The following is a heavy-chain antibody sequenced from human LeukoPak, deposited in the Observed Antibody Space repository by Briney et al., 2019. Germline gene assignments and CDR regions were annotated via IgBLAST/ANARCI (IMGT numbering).Heavy chain of an antibody. CDR3: ARDYWGTPDF. CDR1: GYTFTSYG. Sequence: EASVKVSCKASGYTFTSYGISWVQQDPGQGLEWMGWINPDSGDTNYAHRFQGRVTMTRDTSISTAYMDLSRLKSDDTAVYYCARDYWGTPDFWGQGTLVTVSS. J-gene: IGHJ4*02. CDR2: INPDSGDT. D-gene: IGHD3-16*01. V-gene: IGHV1-2*02.